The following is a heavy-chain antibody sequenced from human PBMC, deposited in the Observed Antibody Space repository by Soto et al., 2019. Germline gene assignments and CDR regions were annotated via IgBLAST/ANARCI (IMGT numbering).Heavy chain of an antibody. D-gene: IGHD7-27*01. CDR2: IYHRGST. J-gene: IGHJ4*02. Sequence: NPSETLSLTCAVSGYSITSGYYWGWIRQPPGKGLEWIGSIYHRGSTYNDPSLKSRVTISVDTSKNVFSLKLRSVTAADTAVYYCARAPGDLMYYFDFWGQGTLVTVSS. CDR3: ARAPGDLMYYFDF. V-gene: IGHV4-38-2*01. CDR1: GYSITSGYY.